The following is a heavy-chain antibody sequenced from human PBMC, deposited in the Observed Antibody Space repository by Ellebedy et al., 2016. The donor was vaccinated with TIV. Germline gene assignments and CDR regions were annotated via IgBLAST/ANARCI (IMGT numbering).Heavy chain of an antibody. J-gene: IGHJ4*02. V-gene: IGHV3-11*01. CDR1: GFTFSGYY. CDR3: ARLGVIAAAGASDS. Sequence: GESLKISCAASGFTFSGYYMSWFRQAPVKGPEWVSYISYSGDVIYYADSVKGRFTTSRDNAGNSVYLQMNSLRAEDTAVYYCARLGVIAAAGASDSWGQGTLVIVSS. CDR2: ISYSGDVI. D-gene: IGHD6-13*01.